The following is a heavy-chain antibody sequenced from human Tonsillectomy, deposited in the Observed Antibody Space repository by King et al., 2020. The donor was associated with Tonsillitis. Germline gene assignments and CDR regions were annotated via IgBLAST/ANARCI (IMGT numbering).Heavy chain of an antibody. D-gene: IGHD1-7*01. CDR2: IRYDGSNK. J-gene: IGHJ5*02. CDR1: GFTFSSYG. Sequence: VQLVESGGGVVQPGGSLRLSCAASGFTFSSYGMHWVRQAPGKGLEWVAFIRYDGSNKYYADSVKGRFTISRDNSMNTLYLQMNSLRAEDTAVYYCAKAASGGLELGGGFDPWGQGTLVTVSS. CDR3: AKAASGGLELGGGFDP. V-gene: IGHV3-30*02.